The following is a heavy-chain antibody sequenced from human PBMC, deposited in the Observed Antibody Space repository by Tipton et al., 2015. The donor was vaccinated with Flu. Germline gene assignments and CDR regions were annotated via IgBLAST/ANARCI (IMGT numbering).Heavy chain of an antibody. CDR2: IIPIFGTA. V-gene: IGHV1-69*05. Sequence: QVQLVQSGAEVKKPGSSVKVSCKASGGTFSSYAISWVRQAPGQGLEWMGGIIPIFGTANYAQKFQGRVTITTDESTSTAYMELSSLRSEDTAVYYCARDRIHCSSTSCYRATGMDVWGQGTTVTVSS. D-gene: IGHD2-2*01. CDR3: ARDRIHCSSTSCYRATGMDV. CDR1: GGTFSSYA. J-gene: IGHJ6*02.